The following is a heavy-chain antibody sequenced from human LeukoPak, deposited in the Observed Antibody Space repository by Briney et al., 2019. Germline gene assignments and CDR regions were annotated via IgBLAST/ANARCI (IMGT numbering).Heavy chain of an antibody. Sequence: GGSLRLSCAASGFTFSSYAMSWVRQAPGKGLEWVSAISGSGGSTYYADSVKGRFTISRDNSKNTLYLQMNSLRAEDTAVYYCARGPLRRGTNWFDPWGQGTLVTVSS. CDR1: GFTFSSYA. CDR2: ISGSGGST. D-gene: IGHD1/OR15-1a*01. J-gene: IGHJ5*02. V-gene: IGHV3-23*01. CDR3: ARGPLRRGTNWFDP.